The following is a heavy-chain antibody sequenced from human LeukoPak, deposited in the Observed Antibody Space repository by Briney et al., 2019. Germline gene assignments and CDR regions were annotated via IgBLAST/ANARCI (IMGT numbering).Heavy chain of an antibody. CDR3: ARDGLYSGSYHATFDY. J-gene: IGHJ4*02. CDR1: GFTFSSYA. Sequence: GGSLRLSCAASGFTFSSYAMHWVRQAPGKGLEGVAVISYDGSNKYYADSVKGRFTISRDNSKNTLYLQMNSLRAEDTAVYYCARDGLYSGSYHATFDYWGQGTLVTVSS. D-gene: IGHD1-26*01. V-gene: IGHV3-30-3*01. CDR2: ISYDGSNK.